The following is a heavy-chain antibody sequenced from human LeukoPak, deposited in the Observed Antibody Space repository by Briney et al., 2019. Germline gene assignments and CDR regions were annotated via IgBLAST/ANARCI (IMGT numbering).Heavy chain of an antibody. CDR1: GGSFSGYY. J-gene: IGHJ6*03. D-gene: IGHD2/OR15-2a*01. V-gene: IGHV4-34*01. CDR3: ARVIGPIRNYYYYMDV. CDR2: INHSGST. Sequence: SETLSLTCAVYGGSFSGYYWSWIRQPPGKGLEWIGEINHSGSTNYNPPLKSRVTISVDTSKNQFSLKLSSVTAADTAVYYCARVIGPIRNYYYYMDVWGKGTTVTVSS.